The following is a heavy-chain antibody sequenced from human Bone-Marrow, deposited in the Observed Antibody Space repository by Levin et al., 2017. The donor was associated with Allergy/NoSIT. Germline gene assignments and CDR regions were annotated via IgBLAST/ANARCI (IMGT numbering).Heavy chain of an antibody. CDR1: GGSISTYY. V-gene: IGHV4-59*01. CDR2: IYYSGST. CDR3: ARSTSRRETTFDY. D-gene: IGHD1-1*01. J-gene: IGHJ4*02. Sequence: PSETLSLTCTVSGGSISTYYWSWIRQPPGKGLEWIGYIYYSGSTNYNPSLKSRVTISVDTSKNQFSLKLSSVTAADTAVYYCARSTSRRETTFDYWGQGTLVTVSS.